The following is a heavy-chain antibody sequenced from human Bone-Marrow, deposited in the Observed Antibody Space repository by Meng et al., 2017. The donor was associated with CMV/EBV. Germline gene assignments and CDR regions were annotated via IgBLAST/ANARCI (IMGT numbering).Heavy chain of an antibody. D-gene: IGHD6-6*01. CDR2: IIPIFGTA. J-gene: IGHJ4*02. CDR1: GGTFSSYA. V-gene: IGHV1-69*05. CDR3: ARAHLPPIAAPDAYYFDY. Sequence: SVKVSCKASGGTFSSYAISWVRQAPGQGLEWMGGIIPIFGTANYAQKFQGRVTITTDESTSTAYMELSSLRSEDTAVYYCARAHLPPIAAPDAYYFDYWGQGTLVTAPQ.